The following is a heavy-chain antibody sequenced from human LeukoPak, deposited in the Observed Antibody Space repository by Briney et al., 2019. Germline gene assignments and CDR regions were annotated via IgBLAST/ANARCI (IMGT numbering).Heavy chain of an antibody. CDR2: INPNSGGT. CDR3: ARCSTPHWIFDAFDI. V-gene: IGHV1-2*02. Sequence: ASVKVSCKASGYTFTGHYMHWVREAPGQGPEWMGWINPNSGGTNYAQKFQGRVTMTRDTSISTAYMELSGLRSDDTAVYYCARCSTPHWIFDAFDIWGQGTMVTVSS. CDR1: GYTFTGHY. J-gene: IGHJ3*02. D-gene: IGHD1-1*01.